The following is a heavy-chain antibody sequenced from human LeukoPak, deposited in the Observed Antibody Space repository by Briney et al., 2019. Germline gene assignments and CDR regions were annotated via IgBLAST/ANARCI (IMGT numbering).Heavy chain of an antibody. Sequence: SETLSLTCTVSGGSISSYYWSWLRQPPGKGLEWIGYIYYSGSTNYNPSLKSRVTISVDTSKNQFSLKLSSVTAADTAVYYCARDGDRSSGWYGNWFDPWGQGALVTVSS. J-gene: IGHJ5*02. V-gene: IGHV4-59*01. D-gene: IGHD6-19*01. CDR1: GGSISSYY. CDR3: ARDGDRSSGWYGNWFDP. CDR2: IYYSGST.